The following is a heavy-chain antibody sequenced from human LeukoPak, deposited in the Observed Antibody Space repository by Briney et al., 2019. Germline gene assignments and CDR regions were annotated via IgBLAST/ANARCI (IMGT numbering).Heavy chain of an antibody. J-gene: IGHJ4*02. CDR1: GGSISSGGYY. CDR2: IYYSGST. D-gene: IGHD1-1*01. Sequence: SQTLSLTCTVSGGSISSGGYYWSWIRQPPGKGLEWIGYIYYSGSTYYNPSLKSRVTISVDTSKNQFSLKLSSVTAADTAVYYCARDRWKGPSYFDYWGQRTLVTVSS. CDR3: ARDRWKGPSYFDY. V-gene: IGHV4-30-4*01.